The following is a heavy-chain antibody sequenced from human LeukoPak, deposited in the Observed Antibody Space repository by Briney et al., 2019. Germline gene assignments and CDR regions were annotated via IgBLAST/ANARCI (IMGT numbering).Heavy chain of an antibody. V-gene: IGHV3-30-3*01. J-gene: IGHJ6*04. CDR3: ARDRSYYDFWSGTLDV. D-gene: IGHD3-3*01. CDR1: GFTFSSYA. Sequence: GGSLRLSCAASGFTFSSYAMHWVRQAPGKGLEWVAVISYDGSNKYYADSVKGRFTISRDNSKDTLYLQMNSLRAEDTAVYYCARDRSYYDFWSGTLDVWGKGTTVTVSS. CDR2: ISYDGSNK.